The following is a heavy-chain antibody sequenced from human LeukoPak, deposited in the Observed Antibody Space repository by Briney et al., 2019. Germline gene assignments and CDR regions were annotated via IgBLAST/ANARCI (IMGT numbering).Heavy chain of an antibody. Sequence: GGSLRLSCAASGFTFHNNGMSWVRQAPGKGLEWVSAISGSSRSTYHAESVEGRFTISRDNAKNSLYLQMNSLRAEDTAVYYCARIEAFCGSGGCYEGFDSWGQGTLVTVSS. D-gene: IGHD2-21*01. CDR1: GFTFHNNG. CDR3: ARIEAFCGSGGCYEGFDS. J-gene: IGHJ5*01. CDR2: ISGSSRST. V-gene: IGHV3-23*01.